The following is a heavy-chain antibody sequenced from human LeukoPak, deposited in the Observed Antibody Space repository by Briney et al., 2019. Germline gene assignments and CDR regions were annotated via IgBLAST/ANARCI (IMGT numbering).Heavy chain of an antibody. CDR2: IRSKANSYAT. Sequence: GGSLRLSCAASGFTFSGSAMHWVRQASGKGLEWVGRIRSKANSYATAYAASVKGRLTISRDDSKNTAYLQMNSLKTEDTAVYYCTSQEVDTAFRGFDPWGQGTLVTVSS. D-gene: IGHD5-18*01. J-gene: IGHJ5*02. CDR1: GFTFSGSA. CDR3: TSQEVDTAFRGFDP. V-gene: IGHV3-73*01.